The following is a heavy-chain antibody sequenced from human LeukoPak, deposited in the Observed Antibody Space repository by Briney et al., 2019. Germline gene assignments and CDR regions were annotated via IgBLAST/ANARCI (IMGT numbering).Heavy chain of an antibody. CDR1: GFTFSSYW. J-gene: IGHJ4*02. CDR3: ARGRYGTANYD. D-gene: IGHD4/OR15-4a*01. CDR2: INSDGSST. V-gene: IGHV3-74*01. Sequence: GGSLRLSCAASGFTFSSYWMHWVRQAPGKGLVWVSRINSDGSSTSYADSVKGRFTISRDNAKNTLYLQMNSLRAEDTAVYYCARGRYGTANYDWGQGTLVTVSS.